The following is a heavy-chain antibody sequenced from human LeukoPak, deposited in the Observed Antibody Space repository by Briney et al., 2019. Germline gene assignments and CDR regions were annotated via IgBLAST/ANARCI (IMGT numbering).Heavy chain of an antibody. CDR3: ARADGHPYYYYGMDV. V-gene: IGHV3-48*03. Sequence: PGGSLRLSCAASGFTFSSYEMNWVRQAPGKGLEWVSYISSSGSTIYYADSVKGRFTISRDNAKNSLYLQMNSLRAEDTAVYYSARADGHPYYYYGMDVWGQGTTVTVSS. J-gene: IGHJ6*02. D-gene: IGHD5-24*01. CDR1: GFTFSSYE. CDR2: ISSSGSTI.